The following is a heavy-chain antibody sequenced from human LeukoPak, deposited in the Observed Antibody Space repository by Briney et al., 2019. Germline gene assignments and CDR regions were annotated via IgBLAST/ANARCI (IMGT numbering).Heavy chain of an antibody. J-gene: IGHJ4*02. CDR2: ISGSGGST. Sequence: GGSLRLSCAASGFTFSSYAMSWVRQAPGKGLEWVSAISGSGGSTYYADSVKGRFTISRDNSKNTLYLQMNSLRVEDTAVYYCARDRSSGWSYYFDYWGQGSLVTVSS. D-gene: IGHD6-19*01. CDR1: GFTFSSYA. CDR3: ARDRSSGWSYYFDY. V-gene: IGHV3-23*01.